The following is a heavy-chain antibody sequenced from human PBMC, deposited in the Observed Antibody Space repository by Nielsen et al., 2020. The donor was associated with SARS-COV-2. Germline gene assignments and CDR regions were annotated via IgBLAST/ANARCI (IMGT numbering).Heavy chain of an antibody. CDR3: ARHAPITGTTGAYYYYYGMDV. CDR1: GYSFTSYW. V-gene: IGHV5-51*01. CDR2: IYPGDSDT. D-gene: IGHD1-7*01. J-gene: IGHJ6*02. Sequence: GESLKISCKGSGYSFTSYWIGWVRQMPGKGLEWMGIIYPGDSDTRYSPSFQGQVTISADKSISTAYLQWSSLKASDTAMYYCARHAPITGTTGAYYYYYGMDVWGQGTTVTVSS.